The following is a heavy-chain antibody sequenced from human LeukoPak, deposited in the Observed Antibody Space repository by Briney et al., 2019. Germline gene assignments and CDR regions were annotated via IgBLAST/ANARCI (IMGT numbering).Heavy chain of an antibody. J-gene: IGHJ4*02. CDR1: GGSISSGGYY. CDR2: IYYSGST. D-gene: IGHD4-17*01. Sequence: SQTLSLTCTVSGGSISSGGYYWSWIRQHPGKGLEWIGYIYYSGSTYYNLSLKSRVTISVDTSKNQFSLKLSSVTAADTAVYYCASLDDYGDKLDYWGQGTLVTVSS. V-gene: IGHV4-31*03. CDR3: ASLDDYGDKLDY.